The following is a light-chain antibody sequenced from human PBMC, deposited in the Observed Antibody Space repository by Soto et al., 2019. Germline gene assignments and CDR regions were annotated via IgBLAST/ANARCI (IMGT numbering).Light chain of an antibody. CDR3: CAYTSTSALYV. V-gene: IGLV2-14*01. Sequence: QSVLTQPPSVSGAPGQRVTISCIGGSSNIGAGYEVHWYQQHPGKAPKLMIYEVSNRPSGVSNRFSGSKSGNTASLTISGLQTEDEADYYCCAYTSTSALYVFGTGTKLTVL. J-gene: IGLJ1*01. CDR2: EVS. CDR1: SSNIGAGYE.